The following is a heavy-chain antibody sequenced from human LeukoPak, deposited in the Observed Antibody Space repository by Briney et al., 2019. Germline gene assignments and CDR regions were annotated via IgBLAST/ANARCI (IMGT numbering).Heavy chain of an antibody. CDR2: INPSGGST. V-gene: IGHV1-46*01. J-gene: IGHJ6*04. CDR1: GYTLTSYY. CDR3: ARDDILTGYYSSWAHYYGMDV. Sequence: ASVKVSCKASGYTLTSYYMHWVRQAPGQGLEWMGIINPSGGSTSYAQKFQGRVTMTRDTSTSTVYMELSSLRSEDTAVYYCARDDILTGYYSSWAHYYGMDVWGKGTTVTVSS. D-gene: IGHD3-9*01.